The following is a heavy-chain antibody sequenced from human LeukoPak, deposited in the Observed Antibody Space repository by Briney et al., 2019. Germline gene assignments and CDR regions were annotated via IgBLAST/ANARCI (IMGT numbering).Heavy chain of an antibody. V-gene: IGHV4-59*01. CDR2: IYYSGST. CDR3: ARAQRGTQLWLLWFDP. CDR1: GGSISSYY. J-gene: IGHJ5*02. Sequence: PSETLSLTCTVSGGSISSYYWSWIRQPPGKGLEWIGYIYYSGSTNYNPSLKSRVTISVDTSKNQFSLKLSSVTAADTAVYYCARAQRGTQLWLLWFDPWGQGTLVTVSS. D-gene: IGHD5-18*01.